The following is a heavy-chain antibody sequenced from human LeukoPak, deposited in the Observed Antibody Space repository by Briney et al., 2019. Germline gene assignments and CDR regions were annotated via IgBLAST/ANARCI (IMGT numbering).Heavy chain of an antibody. CDR1: GFTFSSYG. J-gene: IGHJ4*02. CDR2: ISYDGSNK. D-gene: IGHD2-2*01. V-gene: IGHV3-30*18. CDR3: AKDHRSSTSCYVWDY. Sequence: PGGSLRLSCAASGFTFSSYGMHWVRQAPGKGLEWVAVISYDGSNKYYADSVKGRFTISRDNSKNTLYLQMNSLRAEDTAVYYCAKDHRSSTSCYVWDYWGQGTLVTVSS.